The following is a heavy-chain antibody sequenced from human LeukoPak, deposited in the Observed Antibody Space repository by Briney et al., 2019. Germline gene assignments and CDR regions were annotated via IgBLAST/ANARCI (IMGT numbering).Heavy chain of an antibody. Sequence: SETLSLTCTVSGGSISGGDYYWSWIRQPPGKGLEWIGYIYYSGSTYYNPSLKSRVTISVDTSKNQFSLKLSSVTAADTAVYYCARELVDCSSTSCPRYYYYYMDVWGKGPRSPSP. V-gene: IGHV4-30-4*08. CDR2: IYYSGST. J-gene: IGHJ6*03. CDR3: ARELVDCSSTSCPRYYYYYMDV. D-gene: IGHD2-2*01. CDR1: GGSISGGDYY.